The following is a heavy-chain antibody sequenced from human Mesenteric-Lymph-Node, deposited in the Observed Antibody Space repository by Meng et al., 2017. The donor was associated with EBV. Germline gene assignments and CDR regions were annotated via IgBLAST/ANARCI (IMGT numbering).Heavy chain of an antibody. Sequence: VQLQPWGAGLLKPSETLSLTCAVYGGSFSSYYWSWIRQPPGKGLEWIGEISHSGSTNYNPSLKSRVTISVDTSKNQFSLKLSSVTAADTAVYYCAKGPLLGGELSLEDYWGQGTLVTVSS. CDR2: ISHSGST. V-gene: IGHV4-34*01. CDR3: AKGPLLGGELSLEDY. D-gene: IGHD3-16*02. CDR1: GGSFSSYY. J-gene: IGHJ4*02.